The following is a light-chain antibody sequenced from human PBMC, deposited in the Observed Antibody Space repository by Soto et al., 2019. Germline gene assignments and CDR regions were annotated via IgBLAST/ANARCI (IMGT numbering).Light chain of an antibody. J-gene: IGLJ3*02. Sequence: QSVLTQPPSASGTPGQRVTISCSGSSSNIGSNFVYWYQQVSGTAPKLLIYRNNQRPSGVPDRFSGSKSGTSASLAISGLRSEDEAVYYFAVWDGSLTDLVFGGGTKLTVL. CDR2: RNN. V-gene: IGLV1-47*01. CDR1: SSNIGSNF. CDR3: AVWDGSLTDLV.